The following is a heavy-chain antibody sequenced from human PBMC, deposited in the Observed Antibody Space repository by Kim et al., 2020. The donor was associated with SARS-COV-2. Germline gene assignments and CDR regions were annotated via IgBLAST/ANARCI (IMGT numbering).Heavy chain of an antibody. Sequence: NYSPSFQGQVTISAAKSISTAYLQWSSVKASDTAMYYCARPRGIPYGMDVWGQGTTVTVSS. V-gene: IGHV5-10-1*04. CDR3: ARPRGIPYGMDV. J-gene: IGHJ6*02. D-gene: IGHD2-21*01.